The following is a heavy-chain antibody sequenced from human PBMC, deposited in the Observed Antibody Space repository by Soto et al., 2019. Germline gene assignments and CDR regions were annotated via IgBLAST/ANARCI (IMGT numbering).Heavy chain of an antibody. CDR3: ARVSLREAFDI. CDR2: FDPEDGET. J-gene: IGHJ3*02. CDR1: GYTLTELS. D-gene: IGHD3-3*01. Sequence: ASVKVSCKVSGYTLTELSMHWVRQAPGKGLEWMGGFDPEDGETNYAQKFQGRVTITADESTSTAYMELSSLRSEDTAVYYCARVSLREAFDIWGQGTMVTVSS. V-gene: IGHV1-24*01.